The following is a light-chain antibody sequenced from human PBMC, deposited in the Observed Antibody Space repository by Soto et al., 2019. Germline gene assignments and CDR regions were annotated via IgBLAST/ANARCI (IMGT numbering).Light chain of an antibody. CDR2: AAS. V-gene: IGKV1-39*01. Sequence: DIQMTQSPSSLSGSVGDRVTITCRAGQSISSYLSWYQQKSGKAPKLLIYAASNLQSGVPSRFSGSGSGTDFTLTISSLQPEDFATYYCQQSYSTPWTFGQGTKVEIK. CDR1: QSISSY. J-gene: IGKJ1*01. CDR3: QQSYSTPWT.